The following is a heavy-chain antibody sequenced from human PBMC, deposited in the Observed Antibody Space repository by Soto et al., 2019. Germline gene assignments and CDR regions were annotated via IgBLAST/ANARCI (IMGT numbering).Heavy chain of an antibody. D-gene: IGHD6-13*01. V-gene: IGHV5-51*01. J-gene: IGHJ6*03. Sequence: GESLKISCKGSGYSFTSYWIGWVRQMPGKGLEWMGIIYPGDSDTRYSPSFQGQVTISADKSISTAYLQWSSLKASDTAMFYCARQAFIAAAATHYYYMDVWGKGTTVTV. CDR3: ARQAFIAAAATHYYYMDV. CDR2: IYPGDSDT. CDR1: GYSFTSYW.